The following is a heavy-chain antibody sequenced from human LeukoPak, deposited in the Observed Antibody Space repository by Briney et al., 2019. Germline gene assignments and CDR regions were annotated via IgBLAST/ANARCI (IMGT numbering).Heavy chain of an antibody. CDR3: TTVSSSSAFGGRGYSYGYLPWDAFDI. V-gene: IGHV3-15*01. J-gene: IGHJ3*02. D-gene: IGHD5-18*01. CDR1: GFTFSNAW. Sequence: GGSLRLSCAASGFTFSNAWMSWVRQAPGKGLEWVGRIKSKTDGGTTDYAAPVKGRFTISRDDSKNTLYLQMNSLKTEDTAVYYCTTVSSSSAFGGRGYSYGYLPWDAFDIWGQGTMVTVSS. CDR2: IKSKTDGGTT.